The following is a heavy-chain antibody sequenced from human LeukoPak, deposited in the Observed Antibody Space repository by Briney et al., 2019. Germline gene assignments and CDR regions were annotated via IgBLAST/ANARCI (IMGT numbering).Heavy chain of an antibody. Sequence: PGGSLRLSCAASGFTFSSYWMHWVRQVPGKGLVWVSRINTDESSTTYADSVKGRFTSSRDNAKNTLYLQMNSLRAEDTAVYYCARGTTGYNYGYLDYWGQGTLVTVSS. J-gene: IGHJ4*02. CDR3: ARGTTGYNYGYLDY. CDR2: INTDESST. CDR1: GFTFSSYW. D-gene: IGHD5-24*01. V-gene: IGHV3-74*01.